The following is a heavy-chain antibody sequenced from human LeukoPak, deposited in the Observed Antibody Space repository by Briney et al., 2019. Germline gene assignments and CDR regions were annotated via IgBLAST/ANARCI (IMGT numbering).Heavy chain of an antibody. Sequence: GGSLRLSCAASGFTFSSYAMSWVRQAPGKGLEWVAVISYDGSNKYYADSVKGRFTISRDNSKNTLYLQMNSLRAEDTAVYYCAKGLLVVVPAATSIWGQGTMVTVSS. CDR2: ISYDGSNK. V-gene: IGHV3-30*18. J-gene: IGHJ3*02. D-gene: IGHD2-2*01. CDR1: GFTFSSYA. CDR3: AKGLLVVVPAATSI.